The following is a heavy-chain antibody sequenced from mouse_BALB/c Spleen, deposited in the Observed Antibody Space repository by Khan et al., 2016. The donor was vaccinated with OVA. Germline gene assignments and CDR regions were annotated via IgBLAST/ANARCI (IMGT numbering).Heavy chain of an antibody. CDR1: GYSFTGYY. CDR3: ARGYDFLAY. CDR2: VNPNTGNT. D-gene: IGHD2-14*01. V-gene: IGHV1-26*01. J-gene: IGHJ3*01. Sequence: EVQLQESGPDPVKPGASVKMSCKASGYSFTGYYMNWVKQSHGKSLECIGRVNPNTGNTNYNQKLRGKAILIVDTSSSTAYMELRSLTSEDSAVYYCARGYDFLAYWGQGTLVTVSA.